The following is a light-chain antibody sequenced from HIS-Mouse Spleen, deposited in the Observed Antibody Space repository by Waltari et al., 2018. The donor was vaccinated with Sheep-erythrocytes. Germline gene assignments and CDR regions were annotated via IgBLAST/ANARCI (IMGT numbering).Light chain of an antibody. V-gene: IGLV2-8*01. CDR2: EVS. CDR3: SSYAGSNNWV. Sequence: QSALTQPPSASGSPGQSVTISCTGTSSDVGGYNYVPWYQHHPGKAPKHLIYEVSKRPSGVPDRFSGSKSGNTASLTVSGLQAEDEADYYCSSYAGSNNWVFGGGTKLTVL. J-gene: IGLJ3*02. CDR1: SSDVGGYNY.